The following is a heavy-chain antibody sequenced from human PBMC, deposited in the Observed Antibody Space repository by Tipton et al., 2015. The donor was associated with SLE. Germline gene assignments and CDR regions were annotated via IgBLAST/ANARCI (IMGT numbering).Heavy chain of an antibody. Sequence: TLSLTCTVSGGSISSGGYYWSWIRQPPGKGLEWIGYIYYSGSTYYNPSLKSRVTISVDTSKNQFSLKLSSVTAADTAVYYCVSSGYPGYFDYWGQGTLVTVSS. CDR1: GGSISSGGYY. CDR2: IYYSGST. D-gene: IGHD3-22*01. V-gene: IGHV4-31*03. J-gene: IGHJ4*02. CDR3: VSSGYPGYFDY.